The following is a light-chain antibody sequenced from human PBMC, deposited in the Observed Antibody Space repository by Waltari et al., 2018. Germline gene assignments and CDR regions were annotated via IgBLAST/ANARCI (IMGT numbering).Light chain of an antibody. CDR2: GAS. V-gene: IGKV3-20*01. J-gene: IGKJ1*01. Sequence: EIVLTQFPGTLSLSPGERATLSCRASPYVSTNYLAWYQQRPGQAPRLLIYGASSRATGIPDRFSGSGSGTDFTLIISRLEPEDFAVYYCLQYGSSPRTFGQGTKVEIK. CDR3: LQYGSSPRT. CDR1: PYVSTNY.